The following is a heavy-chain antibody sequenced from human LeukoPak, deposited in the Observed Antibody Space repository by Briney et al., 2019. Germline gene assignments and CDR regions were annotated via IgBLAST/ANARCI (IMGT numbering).Heavy chain of an antibody. CDR1: GFTVSSNY. D-gene: IGHD1-26*01. Sequence: GGSLRLSCAASGFTVSSNYMNWVRQAPGKGLEWVSVIYSGGSTYYADSVKGRFTISRDNSKNSLYLQINSLRAEDTAVYYCARDPYSGGYGDYYYYYMDVWGKGTTVTISS. CDR2: IYSGGST. V-gene: IGHV3-53*01. J-gene: IGHJ6*03. CDR3: ARDPYSGGYGDYYYYYMDV.